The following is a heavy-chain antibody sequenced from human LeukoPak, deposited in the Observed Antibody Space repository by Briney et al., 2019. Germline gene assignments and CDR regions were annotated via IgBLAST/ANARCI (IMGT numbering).Heavy chain of an antibody. D-gene: IGHD3-10*01. CDR2: IYSGGST. CDR3: ARERGQNYGSGSYVFDY. J-gene: IGHJ4*02. V-gene: IGHV3-53*01. Sequence: TGGSLRLSCAASGFTVSSNYMSWVRQAPGKGVEWVSVIYSGGSTYYADSVKGRFTISRDNSKNALYLQMNSLRAEDTAVYYCARERGQNYGSGSYVFDYWGQGTLVTVSS. CDR1: GFTVSSNY.